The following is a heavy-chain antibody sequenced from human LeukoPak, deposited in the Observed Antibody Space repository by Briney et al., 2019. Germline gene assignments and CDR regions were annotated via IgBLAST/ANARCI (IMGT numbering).Heavy chain of an antibody. V-gene: IGHV3-53*01. CDR2: IYGAGTT. CDR1: GLTVGTNY. CDR3: AKTKNDSSGYYYEPDAFDI. D-gene: IGHD3-22*01. J-gene: IGHJ3*02. Sequence: PGGSLRLSCAASGLTVGTNYMTLVRQAPGRGLEWVSVIYGAGTTYYADSVKGRFTISRDNSKNTLYLQMNSLRAEDTAVYYCAKTKNDSSGYYYEPDAFDIWGQGTMVTVSS.